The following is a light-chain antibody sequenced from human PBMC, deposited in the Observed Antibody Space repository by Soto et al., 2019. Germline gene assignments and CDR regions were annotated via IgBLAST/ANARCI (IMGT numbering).Light chain of an antibody. CDR3: QQYGSSPRT. J-gene: IGKJ1*01. CDR1: QSISSSY. Sequence: EIVLTQSPGTLPLSPGERATLSCMASQSISSSYLAWYQQKPGQAPRLLIYRTSSRATGIPDRFSGSGSGTHFTLTISRLEPEDFGVYYCQQYGSSPRTFGQGTKVEIK. CDR2: RTS. V-gene: IGKV3-20*01.